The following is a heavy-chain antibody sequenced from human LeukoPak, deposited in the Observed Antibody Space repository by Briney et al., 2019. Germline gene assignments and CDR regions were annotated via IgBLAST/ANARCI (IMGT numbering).Heavy chain of an antibody. Sequence: SETLSLTCTVSGDSISSFRWTWIRQSPGKGLEWIGIVFDSEYIDYNPSLKSRMSMSRDTSKNQISLRLTSVTAADTAVYYCAXXXNPPXGGFDIWGQGTMVTVS. D-gene: IGHD2-15*01. V-gene: IGHV4-59*01. CDR2: VFDSEYI. J-gene: IGHJ3*02. CDR1: GDSISSFR. CDR3: AXXXNPPXGGFDI.